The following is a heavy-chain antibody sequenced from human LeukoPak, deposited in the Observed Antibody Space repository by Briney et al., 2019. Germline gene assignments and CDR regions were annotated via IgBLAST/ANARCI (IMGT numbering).Heavy chain of an antibody. V-gene: IGHV3-53*01. CDR2: IYSGGST. Sequence: GGSLRLSCAASGFTFSSNYMSWVRQAPGKGLEWVSVIYSGGSTYYADSVKGRFTISRDNSKNTLYLQMNSLRAEDTAVYYCAKGTKPVMTIPDYWGQGILVTVSS. CDR1: GFTFSSNY. D-gene: IGHD1/OR15-1a*01. CDR3: AKGTKPVMTIPDY. J-gene: IGHJ4*02.